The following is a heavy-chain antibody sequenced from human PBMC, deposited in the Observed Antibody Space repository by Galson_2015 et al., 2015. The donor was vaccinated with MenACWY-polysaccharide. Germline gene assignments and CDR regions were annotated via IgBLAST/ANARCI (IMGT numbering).Heavy chain of an antibody. V-gene: IGHV3-7*01. CDR2: DGSQK. Sequence: DGSQKNYGDSVKGRFTISRDNAKNSLFLQMNSLRAEDTAVYYCVRDWGSSSGSLYYDAFDIWGLGTVVTVSS. D-gene: IGHD3-10*01. J-gene: IGHJ3*02. CDR3: VRDWGSSSGSLYYDAFDI.